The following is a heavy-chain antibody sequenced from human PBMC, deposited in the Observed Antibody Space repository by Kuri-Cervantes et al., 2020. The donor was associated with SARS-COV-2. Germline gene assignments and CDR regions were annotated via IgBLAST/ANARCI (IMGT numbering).Heavy chain of an antibody. J-gene: IGHJ6*02. CDR2: IYYSGST. Sequence: SETLSLTCTVSGGSVSSGSYYWSWIRQPPGKGLEWIGYIYYSGSTNYNPSLKSRVTISVDTSKNQFSLKLSSVTAADTAVYYCARPHGGNTGARGVDVWGQGTTVTVSS. D-gene: IGHD3-16*01. V-gene: IGHV4-61*01. CDR3: ARPHGGNTGARGVDV. CDR1: GGSVSSGSYY.